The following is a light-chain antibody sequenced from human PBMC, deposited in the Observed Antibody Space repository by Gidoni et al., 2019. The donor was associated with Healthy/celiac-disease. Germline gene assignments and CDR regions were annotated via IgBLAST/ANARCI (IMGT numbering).Light chain of an antibody. Sequence: QSALTQPASVSGSPGQSITISCTGTSSDVGGYNYVSWYQQHPGKAPKLMISDVSNRPSGVSNRFSGSKSGNTASLTISGLQAEDEADYYCSSYTSSSTPNWVFGGGTKLTVL. V-gene: IGLV2-14*01. J-gene: IGLJ3*02. CDR3: SSYTSSSTPNWV. CDR1: SSDVGGYNY. CDR2: DVS.